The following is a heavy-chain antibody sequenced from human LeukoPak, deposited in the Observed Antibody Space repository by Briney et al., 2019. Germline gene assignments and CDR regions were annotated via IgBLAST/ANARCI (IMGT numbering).Heavy chain of an antibody. D-gene: IGHD6-6*01. CDR3: ARDRSVGVLPAPPFDF. J-gene: IGHJ4*02. V-gene: IGHV4-39*07. CDR1: GDSISSSSYY. CDR2: VFHSGNT. Sequence: SETLSLTCSVSGDSISSSSYYWGWIRQPPGKGLEWVGSVFHSGNTYYNPSLKSRLTISADTSKNQFSLTLTSVTAADTAVYYCARDRSVGVLPAPPFDFWGQGTLVTVSS.